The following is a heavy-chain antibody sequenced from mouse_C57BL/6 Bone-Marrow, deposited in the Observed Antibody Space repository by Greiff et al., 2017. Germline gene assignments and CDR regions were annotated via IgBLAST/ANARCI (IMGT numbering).Heavy chain of an antibody. Sequence: VQLQQSGAGLVRPGTSVKMSCKASGYTFTNYGIAWAKQTPENGLEWVGDIYPGGGYTNYTDNVKGRATLTTDKSSSTAYMQLSSLTYEDSAVYYCARKDKYVLLTFAYWGQGTLVTVSA. CDR3: ARKDKYVLLTFAY. J-gene: IGHJ3*01. CDR1: GYTFTNYG. CDR2: IYPGGGYT. V-gene: IGHV1-63*01. D-gene: IGHD2-14*01.